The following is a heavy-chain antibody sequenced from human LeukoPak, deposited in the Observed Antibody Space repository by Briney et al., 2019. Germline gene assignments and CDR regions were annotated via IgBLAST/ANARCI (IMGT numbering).Heavy chain of an antibody. CDR1: GYTFTSYG. V-gene: IGHV1-18*01. J-gene: IGHJ3*02. Sequence: ASVKVSCKASGYTFTSYGISWVRQARGQGLEWMGWISAYNGNTNYAQKLQGRVTMTTDTSTSTAYMELRSLRSDDTAVYYCARDRGPLTIFGVDDAFDIWGQGTMVTVSS. CDR3: ARDRGPLTIFGVDDAFDI. CDR2: ISAYNGNT. D-gene: IGHD3-3*01.